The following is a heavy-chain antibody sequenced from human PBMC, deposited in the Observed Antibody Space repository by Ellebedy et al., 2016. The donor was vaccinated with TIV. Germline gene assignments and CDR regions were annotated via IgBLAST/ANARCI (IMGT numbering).Heavy chain of an antibody. Sequence: GGSLRLSXAASGFTFSSYWISWVRQAPGKGLEWVANIKQDGSEKYYVDSVKGRFTISRDNAKNSLYLQMNSLRAEDTAVYYCARERMARGVTYSAYHGMDVWGQGTTVTVSS. J-gene: IGHJ6*02. D-gene: IGHD3-10*01. CDR1: GFTFSSYW. CDR3: ARERMARGVTYSAYHGMDV. V-gene: IGHV3-7*01. CDR2: IKQDGSEK.